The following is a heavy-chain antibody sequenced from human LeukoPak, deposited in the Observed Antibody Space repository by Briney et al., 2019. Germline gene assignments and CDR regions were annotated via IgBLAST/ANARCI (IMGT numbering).Heavy chain of an antibody. D-gene: IGHD2/OR15-2a*01. Sequence: PGGSLRLSCAASGFTFSSYAMHWVRQAPGKGLEWVSSINWNSGNIDYADSVKGRFTISRDNAKNSLYLQMNSLRAEDTALYYCAKPVLSMSNAFDIWGHGTMVTVSS. CDR3: AKPVLSMSNAFDI. CDR2: INWNSGNI. V-gene: IGHV3-9*01. J-gene: IGHJ3*02. CDR1: GFTFSSYA.